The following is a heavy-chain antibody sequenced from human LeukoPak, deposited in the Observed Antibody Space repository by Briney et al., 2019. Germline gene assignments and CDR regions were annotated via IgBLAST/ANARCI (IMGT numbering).Heavy chain of an antibody. CDR2: IWYDGSNK. D-gene: IGHD7-27*01. J-gene: IGHJ4*02. V-gene: IGHV3-33*01. CDR1: GFTFSSYG. Sequence: GGSLRLSCAASGFTFSSYGMHWVRQAPGKGLEWVAVIWYDGSNKYYADSVKGRSTISRDNSKNTLYLQMNSLRAEDTAVYYCARDFELGKKGYYFDYWGQGTLVTVSS. CDR3: ARDFELGKKGYYFDY.